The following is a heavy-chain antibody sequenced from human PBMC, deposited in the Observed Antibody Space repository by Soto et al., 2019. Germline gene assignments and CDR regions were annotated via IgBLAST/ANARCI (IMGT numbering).Heavy chain of an antibody. J-gene: IGHJ4*02. CDR3: ARVVPDGYSDY. D-gene: IGHD5-12*01. V-gene: IGHV4-59*01. CDR2: IYYSGST. Sequence: QLQLQESGPGLVKPSETLSLTCTVSGASISSYYWSWIRQPPGKGLEWIGYIYYSGSTRYNPSLKILVTISVDTSKNQFSLNLNSMTAADTAVYSCARVVPDGYSDYWGQGTLVTVSS. CDR1: GASISSYY.